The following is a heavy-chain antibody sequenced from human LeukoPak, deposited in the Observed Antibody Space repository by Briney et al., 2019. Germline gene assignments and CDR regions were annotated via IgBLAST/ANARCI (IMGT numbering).Heavy chain of an antibody. D-gene: IGHD5-24*01. V-gene: IGHV4-59*11. CDR1: GGSISSHY. J-gene: IGHJ4*02. Sequence: SETLSLTCTVSGGSISSHYWSWIRQPPGKGLKWIGYIYYSGSTNYNPSLKSRVTISVDTSKNQFSLKLSSVTAADTAVYYCARALRWLQFFDYWGQGTLVTVSS. CDR3: ARALRWLQFFDY. CDR2: IYYSGST.